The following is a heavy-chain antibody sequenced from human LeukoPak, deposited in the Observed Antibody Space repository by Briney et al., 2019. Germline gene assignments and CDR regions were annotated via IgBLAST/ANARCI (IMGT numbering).Heavy chain of an antibody. CDR3: ARDRAVALPTYYYYMDV. CDR2: ISHTGSIE. J-gene: IGHJ6*03. D-gene: IGHD2-15*01. Sequence: GGSLRLSCAASGFTFSSYAMHWVRQAPGKGLEWVAVISHTGSIETYADSVKGRFTISRDNSKNTVYLQMNSLKTEDTAVCYCARDRAVALPTYYYYMDVWGKGTTVTVSS. CDR1: GFTFSSYA. V-gene: IGHV3-30*04.